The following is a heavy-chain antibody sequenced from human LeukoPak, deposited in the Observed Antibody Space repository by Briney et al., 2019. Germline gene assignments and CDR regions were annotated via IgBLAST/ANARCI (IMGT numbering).Heavy chain of an antibody. V-gene: IGHV1-2*02. D-gene: IGHD4-11*01. CDR2: IDANNGDT. CDR1: GYTFRGNY. Sequence: ASVKVSCKASGYTFRGNYIHWLRQAPGQGLAWMGWIDANNGDTKSAQKFQGRVTMSRDTSISTAYMDLSSLSPDDAAVYYCARDPSSVTLYFFDYWGQGTLVTVSS. J-gene: IGHJ4*02. CDR3: ARDPSSVTLYFFDY.